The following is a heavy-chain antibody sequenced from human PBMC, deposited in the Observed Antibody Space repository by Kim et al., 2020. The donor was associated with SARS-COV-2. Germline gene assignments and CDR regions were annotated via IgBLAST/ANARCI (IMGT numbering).Heavy chain of an antibody. Sequence: NPTYAQGLTGRFVFSLDTSVSTAYLQISSLKAEDTAVYYCARDPDTTLDYWGQGTLVTVSS. D-gene: IGHD1-26*01. J-gene: IGHJ4*02. CDR2: NP. CDR3: ARDPDTTLDY. V-gene: IGHV7-4-1*02.